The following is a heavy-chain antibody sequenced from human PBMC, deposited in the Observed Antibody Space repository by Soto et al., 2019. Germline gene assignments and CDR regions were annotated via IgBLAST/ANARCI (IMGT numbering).Heavy chain of an antibody. CDR2: ISSSGSTI. CDR1: GFTFSSYS. D-gene: IGHD6-19*01. Sequence: EVQLVESGGGLVQPGGSLRLSCAASGFTFSSYSMNWVRQAPGKGLEWVSYISSSGSTIYYADSVKGRFTISRDNAKNSLYLQMNSLRAEDTAVYYCARDAGIDSGWYYFDYWAQGTLVTVSS. J-gene: IGHJ4*02. CDR3: ARDAGIDSGWYYFDY. V-gene: IGHV3-48*01.